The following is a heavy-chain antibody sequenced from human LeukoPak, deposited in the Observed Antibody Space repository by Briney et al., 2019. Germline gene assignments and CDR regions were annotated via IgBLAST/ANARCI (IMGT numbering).Heavy chain of an antibody. D-gene: IGHD3-22*01. Sequence: GASVKVSCKTSGYTFTSCDINWVRQAPGQGLEWMGWMNPNGGYAGYAQKFQGRVTLTRNTSISTAYMELSSLRSEDTAVYYCARHYYDSNGYPSFDYWGRGTLVTVSS. V-gene: IGHV1-8*01. CDR3: ARHYYDSNGYPSFDY. J-gene: IGHJ4*02. CDR2: MNPNGGYA. CDR1: GYTFTSCD.